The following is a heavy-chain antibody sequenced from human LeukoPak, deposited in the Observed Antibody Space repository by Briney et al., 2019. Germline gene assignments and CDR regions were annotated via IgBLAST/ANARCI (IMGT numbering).Heavy chain of an antibody. V-gene: IGHV4-59*12. J-gene: IGHJ4*02. CDR1: DGSISIYY. Sequence: SETLSLTCTVSDGSISIYYWSWIRQPPGKGLEWIGYVYSSENTNYSPSLKGRAIISVDTSKNRFSLKLSSVTAADTAVYYCARGRTVTTVYFDYWGQGTLVTVSS. D-gene: IGHD4-17*01. CDR3: ARGRTVTTVYFDY. CDR2: VYSSENT.